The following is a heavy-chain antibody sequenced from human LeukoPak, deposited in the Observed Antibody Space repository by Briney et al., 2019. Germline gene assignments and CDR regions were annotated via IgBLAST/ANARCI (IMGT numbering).Heavy chain of an antibody. CDR1: GVTVSSNY. Sequence: SGGSLRLSCAASGVTVSSNYMSWVRQAPGKGLEWVSVIYSGGSTYYADSVKGRFTISRDNSKNTLYLQMNSLRAEDTAVYYCARVRAAAGDYWGQGTLVTVSS. J-gene: IGHJ4*02. V-gene: IGHV3-66*01. CDR2: IYSGGST. CDR3: ARVRAAAGDY. D-gene: IGHD6-13*01.